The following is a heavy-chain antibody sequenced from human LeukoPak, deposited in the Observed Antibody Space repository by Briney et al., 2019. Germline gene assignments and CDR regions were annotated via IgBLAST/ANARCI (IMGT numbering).Heavy chain of an antibody. V-gene: IGHV5-51*01. D-gene: IGHD3-22*01. CDR3: ASPRGHYDSSAFDF. CDR1: GNSFTTYW. Sequence: GESLKISCKISGNSFTTYWIGWVRQMPGKGLEWMGIIYPGDSDTIYSPSFQGQFTISADRSIKTAYLQWSSLKASDTAMYYCASPRGHYDSSAFDFWGQGTLVTVSS. J-gene: IGHJ4*02. CDR2: IYPGDSDT.